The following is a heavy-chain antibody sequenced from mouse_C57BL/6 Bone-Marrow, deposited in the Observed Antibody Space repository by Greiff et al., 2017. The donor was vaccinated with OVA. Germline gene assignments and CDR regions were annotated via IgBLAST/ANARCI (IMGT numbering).Heavy chain of an antibody. J-gene: IGHJ3*01. CDR1: GYTFTSYT. V-gene: IGHV1-4*01. Sequence: VKLQESGAELARPGASVKMSCKASGYTFTSYTMHWVKQRPGQGLEWIGYINPSSGYTKYNQKFKDKATLTADKSSSTAYMQLSSLTSEDSAVYYCAREGLMSNYAYWGQGTLVTVSA. CDR2: INPSSGYT. D-gene: IGHD2-5*01. CDR3: AREGLMSNYAY.